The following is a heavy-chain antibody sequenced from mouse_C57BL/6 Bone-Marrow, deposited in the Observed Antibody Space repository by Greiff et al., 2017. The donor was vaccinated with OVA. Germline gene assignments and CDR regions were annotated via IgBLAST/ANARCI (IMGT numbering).Heavy chain of an antibody. D-gene: IGHD2-5*01. Sequence: VQLQQPGAELVKPGASVKLSCKASGYTFTSYWMQWVKQRPGQGLEWIGEIDPSDSYTNYNQKFKGKATLTVDTSSSTAYMQLSSLTSEDSAVYYCARSLYSNYFDDWGQGTTLTVSS. CDR1: GYTFTSYW. V-gene: IGHV1-50*01. CDR2: IDPSDSYT. CDR3: ARSLYSNYFDD. J-gene: IGHJ2*01.